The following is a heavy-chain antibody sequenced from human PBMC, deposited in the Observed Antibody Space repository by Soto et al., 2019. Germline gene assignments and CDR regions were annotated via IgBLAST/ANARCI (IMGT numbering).Heavy chain of an antibody. CDR3: AASQQFAY. V-gene: IGHV1-18*01. D-gene: IGHD6-13*01. CDR2: INTYTGDT. Sequence: QVQLVQSGAEVKKPGASVKVSCKASGYTFSNYGINWVRQAPGQGLEWMGWINTYTGDTNFAQKFQGRVTMTTDTSTSTAYMEVRGLRSDDTALYYWAASQQFAYWGQGTLVSVSS. CDR1: GYTFSNYG. J-gene: IGHJ4*02.